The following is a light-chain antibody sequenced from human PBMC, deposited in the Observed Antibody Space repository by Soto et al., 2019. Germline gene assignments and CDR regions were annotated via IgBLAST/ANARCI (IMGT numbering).Light chain of an antibody. CDR2: KAS. V-gene: IGKV1-5*03. Sequence: DIQMTQSPSALSASVGGTVTITCRASQSVDTCLAWYQQKPGKAPHLLIYKASRLETGVPSSFSGSGSVTDYTLTITGLQPDDFATYYCQQFYRYPWTFGQGTKVEI. J-gene: IGKJ1*01. CDR3: QQFYRYPWT. CDR1: QSVDTC.